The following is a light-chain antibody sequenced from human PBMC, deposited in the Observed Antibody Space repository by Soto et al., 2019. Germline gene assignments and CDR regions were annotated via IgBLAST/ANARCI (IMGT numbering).Light chain of an antibody. CDR1: SRDIGIYKY. Sequence: QSVLTQPASVSGSPGQSIAISCTGSSRDIGIYKYVSWYQQHPGKVPKLIIYEVTNRPSWVSNRFSGSKSGNTASLTISGLQAEDEADYYCSSYTTSSTRVFGPGTKVTVL. J-gene: IGLJ1*01. CDR2: EVT. V-gene: IGLV2-14*01. CDR3: SSYTTSSTRV.